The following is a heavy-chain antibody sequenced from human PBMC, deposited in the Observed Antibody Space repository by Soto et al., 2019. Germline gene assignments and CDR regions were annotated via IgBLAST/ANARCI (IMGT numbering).Heavy chain of an antibody. V-gene: IGHV4-59*01. D-gene: IGHD2-15*01. J-gene: IGHJ5*02. CDR1: GGSISSYY. Sequence: SETLSLTCTVSGGSISSYYWSWIRQPPGKGLEWIGYIYYSGSTNYNPSLKSRVTISVDTSKNQFSLKLSSVTAADTAVYYCARGLRVVAATDQLWFDPWGQGTLVTVSS. CDR2: IYYSGST. CDR3: ARGLRVVAATDQLWFDP.